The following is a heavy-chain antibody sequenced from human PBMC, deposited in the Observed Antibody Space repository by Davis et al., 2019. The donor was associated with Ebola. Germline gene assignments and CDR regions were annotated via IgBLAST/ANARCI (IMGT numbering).Heavy chain of an antibody. J-gene: IGHJ4*02. CDR3: ARAFLYDSSGYYYPLYFDY. V-gene: IGHV4-31*03. CDR2: IYYSGST. CDR1: GGSISSGGYY. D-gene: IGHD3-22*01. Sequence: SETLSLTCTVSGGSISSGGYYWSWIRQHPGKGLEWIGYIYYSGSTYYNPSLKSRVTISVDTSKNQFSLKLSSVTAADTAVYYCARAFLYDSSGYYYPLYFDYWGQGTLVTVSS.